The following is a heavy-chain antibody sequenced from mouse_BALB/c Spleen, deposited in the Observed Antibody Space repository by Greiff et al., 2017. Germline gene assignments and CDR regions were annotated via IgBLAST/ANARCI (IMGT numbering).Heavy chain of an antibody. CDR2: INPSNGGT. D-gene: IGHD1-1*01. CDR1: GYTFTSYY. J-gene: IGHJ4*01. Sequence: QVHVKQSGAELVKPGASVKLSCKASGYTFTSYYMYWVKQRPGQGLEWIGEINPSNGGTNFNEKFKSKATLTVDKSSSTAYMQLSSLTSEDSAVYYCTRSIYYYGSSSYAMDYWGQGTSVTVSS. CDR3: TRSIYYYGSSSYAMDY. V-gene: IGHV1S81*02.